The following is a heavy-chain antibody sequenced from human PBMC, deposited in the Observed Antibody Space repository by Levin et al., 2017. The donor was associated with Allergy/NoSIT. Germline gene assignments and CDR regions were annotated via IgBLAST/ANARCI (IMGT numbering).Heavy chain of an antibody. Sequence: PGGSLRLSCAASGFNFDGYAMHWVRQVPGKGLEWVSGIGRHSDTKIYADSVKGRFTVSRDNAKNSLYFEMNSLRAEDTALYYCTCRIGGPNPFDYWGQGTLVTVSS. D-gene: IGHD3-10*01. V-gene: IGHV3-9*01. CDR1: GFNFDGYA. CDR2: IGRHSDTK. CDR3: TCRIGGPNPFDY. J-gene: IGHJ4*02.